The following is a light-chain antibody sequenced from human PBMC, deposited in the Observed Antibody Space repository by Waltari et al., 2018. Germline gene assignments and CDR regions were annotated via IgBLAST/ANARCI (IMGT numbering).Light chain of an antibody. V-gene: IGLV1-40*01. CDR1: TSNITAGYS. Sequence: QSVVTQPPSVSGAPGQRVTISCTGSTSNITAGYSVPWYQHLPGTAPNLLIYDNAHRPSGVPARFSGSKSGSSASLAITGLQAEDEADYYCQSYDISLSLSFFGGGTKLTVL. CDR3: QSYDISLSLSF. CDR2: DNA. J-gene: IGLJ2*01.